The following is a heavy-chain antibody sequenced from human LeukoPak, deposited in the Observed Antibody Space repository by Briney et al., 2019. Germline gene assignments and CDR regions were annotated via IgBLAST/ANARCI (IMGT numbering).Heavy chain of an antibody. V-gene: IGHV3-13*01. CDR2: IGTAGDT. D-gene: IGHD4-11*01. Sequence: GGSLRLSCAASGFAFSSFDMHWVRQATGKGLEWVSAIGTAGDTYYPDSVKGRYTISRENSKNSLYLQMNSLRAGDTAVYYCARDREVNYIYYYMDVWGKGPTVTVSS. CDR1: GFAFSSFD. CDR3: ARDREVNYIYYYMDV. J-gene: IGHJ6*03.